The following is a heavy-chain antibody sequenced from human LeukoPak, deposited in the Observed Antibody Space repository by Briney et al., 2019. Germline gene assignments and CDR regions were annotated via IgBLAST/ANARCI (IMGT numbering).Heavy chain of an antibody. Sequence: PSQTLSLTCAVSGGSISSATYSWNWIRQPPGKGLEWIGYISHSRRTNYNPSLKSRVTMSVDRSKTQFSLRLTSVTAADTAVYYCARGYIYGPPFDYWGQGTLVTVSS. CDR1: GGSISSATYS. CDR3: ARGYIYGPPFDY. CDR2: ISHSRRT. J-gene: IGHJ4*02. V-gene: IGHV4-30-2*01. D-gene: IGHD5-18*01.